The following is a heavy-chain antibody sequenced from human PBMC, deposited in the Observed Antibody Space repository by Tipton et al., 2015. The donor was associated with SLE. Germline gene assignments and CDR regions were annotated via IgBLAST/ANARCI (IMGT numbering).Heavy chain of an antibody. J-gene: IGHJ1*01. V-gene: IGHV4-38-2*01. CDR2: FNHGGST. Sequence: TLSLTCSVSTYSTSSGYYWGWIRQPPGKGLEYIGTFNHGGSTHYNPSLKSRVTISVDTSKMQFSLRLTSVTAADTAVYYCATNGHGETYEFFTEYLRHWGQGTLVTVSS. D-gene: IGHD5-12*01. CDR1: TYSTSSGYY. CDR3: ATNGHGETYEFFTEYLRH.